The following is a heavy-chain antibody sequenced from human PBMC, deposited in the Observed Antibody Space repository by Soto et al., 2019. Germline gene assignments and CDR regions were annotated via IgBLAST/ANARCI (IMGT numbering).Heavy chain of an antibody. CDR2: ISAYNGDT. Sequence: ASVKVSCKTSGYTFTSHGISWVRWAPGRGLEWMGWISAYNGDTKYAQRVQDRVSMTTDTSTATAYIELRSLRFDDTAIYFCARTHWQTDYLEGFDFWGQGTPVTVSS. J-gene: IGHJ4*02. D-gene: IGHD1-1*01. V-gene: IGHV1-18*04. CDR3: ARTHWQTDYLEGFDF. CDR1: GYTFTSHG.